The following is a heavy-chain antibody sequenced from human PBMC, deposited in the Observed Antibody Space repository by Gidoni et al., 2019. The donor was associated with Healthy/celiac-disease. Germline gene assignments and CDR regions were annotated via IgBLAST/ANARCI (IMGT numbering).Heavy chain of an antibody. CDR2: INHSGST. CDR3: ARNLKYSSSWYFRPYYFDY. D-gene: IGHD6-13*01. Sequence: QVQLQQWGAGLLKPSETLSLTCAVYVGSFSGYYWSWIRQPPGKGLEWIGEINHSGSTNYNPSLKSRVTISVDTSKNQFSLKLSSVTAADTAVYYCARNLKYSSSWYFRPYYFDYWGQGTLVTVSS. CDR1: VGSFSGYY. J-gene: IGHJ4*02. V-gene: IGHV4-34*01.